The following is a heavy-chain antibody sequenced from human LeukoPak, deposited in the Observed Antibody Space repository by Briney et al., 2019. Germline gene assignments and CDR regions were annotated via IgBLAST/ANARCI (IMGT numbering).Heavy chain of an antibody. J-gene: IGHJ4*02. CDR3: ARGTTGGYSPSH. V-gene: IGHV3-21*01. Sequence: GRSLRLSRAASGFTFSTYRMNWVRRSPGKGLEWVSCISGSSSSTFYADSVRGRFTIYKDNVKNSLYLQMNSLRAEDTGVYYCARGTTGGYSPSHWGQGTLVTVSS. CDR2: ISGSSSST. D-gene: IGHD5-18*01. CDR1: GFTFSTYR.